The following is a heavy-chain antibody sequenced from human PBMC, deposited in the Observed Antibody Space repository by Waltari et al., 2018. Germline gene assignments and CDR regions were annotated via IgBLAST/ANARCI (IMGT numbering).Heavy chain of an antibody. V-gene: IGHV1-2*06. CDR2: INPNSGGT. J-gene: IGHJ6*02. D-gene: IGHD7-27*01. CDR1: GYTFTGYY. CDR3: ATVTGDRVYYYYGMDV. Sequence: QVQLVQSGAEVKKPGASVKVSCKASGYTFTGYYMHWVRQAPGQGLEWMGRINPNSGGTNYAQKFQGRVTMTRDTSISTAYMELSRLRSDDTAVYYCATVTGDRVYYYYGMDVWGQGTTVTVSS.